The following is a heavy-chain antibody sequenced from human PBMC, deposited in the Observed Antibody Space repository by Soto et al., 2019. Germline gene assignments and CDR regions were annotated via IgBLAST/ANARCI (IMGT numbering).Heavy chain of an antibody. CDR2: IYYSGST. Sequence: TLSLTCTVSGGSISSGDYYWSWIRQPPGKGLEWIGYIYYSGSTYYNPSLKSRVTISVDTSKNQFSLKLSSVTAADTAVYYCARVIDIWGGYGMDVWGQGTTVTVSS. J-gene: IGHJ6*02. V-gene: IGHV4-30-4*01. CDR3: ARVIDIWGGYGMDV. CDR1: GGSISSGDYY. D-gene: IGHD3-3*01.